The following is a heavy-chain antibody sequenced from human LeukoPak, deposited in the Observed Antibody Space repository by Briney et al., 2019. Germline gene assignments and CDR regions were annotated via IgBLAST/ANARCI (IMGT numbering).Heavy chain of an antibody. CDR1: GFTFSSYA. CDR3: ASFRGRHRVYAFDI. J-gene: IGHJ3*02. D-gene: IGHD1-14*01. V-gene: IGHV3-30*04. Sequence: QPGRSLRLSCAASGFTFSSYAMHWVRQAPGKGLEWVAVISYDGSNKYYADSVKGRFTISRDNSKNTRYLQLNSLRAEDTGVYYCASFRGRHRVYAFDIWGKGTMVTVSS. CDR2: ISYDGSNK.